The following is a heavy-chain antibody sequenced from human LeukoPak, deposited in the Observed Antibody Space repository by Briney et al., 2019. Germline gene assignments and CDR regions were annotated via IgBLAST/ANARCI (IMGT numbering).Heavy chain of an antibody. CDR3: AKDYYYDSSGYYLRYHFDY. D-gene: IGHD3-22*01. Sequence: PGGSLRLSCAASGFTFSSYGMHWVRQAPGKGLEWVAFIRYDGSNKYYADSVKGRFTISRGNSKNTLYLQMNSLRAEDTAVYYCAKDYYYDSSGYYLRYHFDYWGQGTLVTVSS. V-gene: IGHV3-30*02. CDR1: GFTFSSYG. CDR2: IRYDGSNK. J-gene: IGHJ4*02.